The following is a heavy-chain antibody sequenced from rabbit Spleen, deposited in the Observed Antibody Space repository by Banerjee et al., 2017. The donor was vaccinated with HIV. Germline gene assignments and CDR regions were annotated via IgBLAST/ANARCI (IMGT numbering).Heavy chain of an antibody. CDR1: GIDFSNYG. D-gene: IGHD1-1*01. V-gene: IGHV1S47*01. J-gene: IGHJ4*01. CDR3: VRGASSSGYYSL. Sequence: QEQLEESGGGLVQPGASLTLTCKASGIDFSNYGVSWVRQAPGKGLEWIGYIDPVFGSTYYASWVNGRFTISSHNAQNTLYLQLSSLTAADTATYFCVRGASSSGYYSLWGPGTLVTVS. CDR2: IDPVFGST.